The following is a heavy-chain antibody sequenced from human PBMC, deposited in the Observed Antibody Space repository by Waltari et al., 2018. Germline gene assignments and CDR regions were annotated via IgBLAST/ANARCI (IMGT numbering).Heavy chain of an antibody. CDR2: IDYSGST. D-gene: IGHD4-17*01. Sequence: QVQLQESGPGLVKPSQTLSLTCTVSGGSISSGGYYWSWIRQHPGKGLEWIGYIDYSGSTYYNPSLNIQVTKSLDTSKNPFSLNLSPVTAADPAVYYCARGLINGDLDWFDPWGQGTLVTVSS. CDR3: ARGLINGDLDWFDP. J-gene: IGHJ5*02. CDR1: GGSISSGGYY. V-gene: IGHV4-31*01.